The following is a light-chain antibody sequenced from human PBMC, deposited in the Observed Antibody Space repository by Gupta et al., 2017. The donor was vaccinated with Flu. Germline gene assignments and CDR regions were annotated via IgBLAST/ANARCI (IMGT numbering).Light chain of an antibody. J-gene: IGKJ1*01. CDR3: QQYSDWPGT. Sequence: ARATLSCRASQGLSTSLAWYQQKPGQAPRLLIYDASARATGIPDRFSCGGSGTNFILTISRLQSEDFAVYYCQQYSDWPGTFGPGTKVEIK. CDR2: DAS. CDR1: QGLSTS. V-gene: IGKV3-15*01.